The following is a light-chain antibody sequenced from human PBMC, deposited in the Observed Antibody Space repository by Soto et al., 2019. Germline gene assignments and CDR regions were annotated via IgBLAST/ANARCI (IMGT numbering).Light chain of an antibody. CDR1: QSVSSSY. J-gene: IGKJ3*01. Sequence: EIVLTQSPGTLSLSPGERATLSCRASQSVSSSYLAWYQQKPGQAPRLLIYDASSRATGIPDRFSGSGSGTDFTLTISRLEPEDFEVYYCEQYGSSRFTFGPGTKVDIK. V-gene: IGKV3-20*01. CDR2: DAS. CDR3: EQYGSSRFT.